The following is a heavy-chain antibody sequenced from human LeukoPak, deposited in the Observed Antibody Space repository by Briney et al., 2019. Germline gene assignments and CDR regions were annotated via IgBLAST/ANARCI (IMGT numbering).Heavy chain of an antibody. CDR3: ARASGGIQLWDY. D-gene: IGHD5-18*01. J-gene: IGHJ4*02. V-gene: IGHV4-4*07. Sequence: PSETLSLTCTVSGGSISSYFWSWIRQPAGKGLEWIGRIYTSGTTNYNTSLKSRLTMSLDTSKNQFSLRLTSVTAADTAVYYCARASGGIQLWDYWGQGTLVTVSS. CDR2: IYTSGTT. CDR1: GGSISSYF.